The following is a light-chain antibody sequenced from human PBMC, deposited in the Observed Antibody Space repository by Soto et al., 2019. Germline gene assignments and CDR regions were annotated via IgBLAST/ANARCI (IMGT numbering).Light chain of an antibody. J-gene: IGLJ3*02. CDR3: FSYAGIYTWV. Sequence: QSALTQPRSVSGSPGQSVTISCTGTSSDVGDYNYVSWYQQHPGKAPKLLIYAVNMRPSGVPDRFSGSKSGNTASLTISGRQAEDEADDSCFSYAGIYTWVCGGGTKLT. CDR1: SSDVGDYNY. CDR2: AVN. V-gene: IGLV2-11*01.